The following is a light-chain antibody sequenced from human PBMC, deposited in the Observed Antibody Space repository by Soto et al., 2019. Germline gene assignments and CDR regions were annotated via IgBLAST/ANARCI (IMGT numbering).Light chain of an antibody. CDR2: AAS. CDR1: QGISNH. CDR3: QNYNSVPST. V-gene: IGKV1-27*01. J-gene: IGKJ3*01. Sequence: DIQMTQSPSPVSASVGDRVTITCRASQGISNHLAWYQQKPGMVPKLLIYAASTLQSGVPSRFSGSGSGTDFTLTISSLQPEDVATYFCQNYNSVPSTFGPGTKVDIK.